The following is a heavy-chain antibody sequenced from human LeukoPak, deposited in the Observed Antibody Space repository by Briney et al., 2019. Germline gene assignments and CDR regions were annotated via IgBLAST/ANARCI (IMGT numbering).Heavy chain of an antibody. CDR3: ARHRSKWLQSSFDY. V-gene: IGHV4-39*01. CDR2: IFYSGNT. D-gene: IGHD5-24*01. CDR1: GGSINSSSYY. J-gene: IGHJ4*02. Sequence: SETLSLTCTVSGGSINSSSYYWGWIRQPRGKGLERIGRIFYSGNTYDNQCVKSRVTISVDTSKNQFSLKLNSVTAADTAVYYCARHRSKWLQSSFDYWGQGTLVTVSS.